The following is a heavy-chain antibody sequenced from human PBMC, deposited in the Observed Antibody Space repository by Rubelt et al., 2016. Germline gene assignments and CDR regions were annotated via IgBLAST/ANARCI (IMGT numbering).Heavy chain of an antibody. CDR1: GGSISSSSYY. D-gene: IGHD3-22*01. Sequence: QLQLQESGPGLVKPSETLSLTCTVSGGSISSSSYYWGWIRQPPGKGLEWIGSIYYSGSTYYNPSLKVRVTISVDTSKNQFSLKLSSVTAADTAVYYCASPSKYYYDSSGYFGYSQHWGQGTLVTVSS. CDR2: IYYSGST. J-gene: IGHJ1*01. CDR3: ASPSKYYYDSSGYFGYSQH. V-gene: IGHV4-39*01.